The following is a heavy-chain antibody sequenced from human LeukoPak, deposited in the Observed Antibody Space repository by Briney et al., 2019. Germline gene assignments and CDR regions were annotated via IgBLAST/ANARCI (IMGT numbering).Heavy chain of an antibody. J-gene: IGHJ4*02. CDR2: IYYSGST. D-gene: IGHD7-27*01. Sequence: SETLSLTCTVSGGSISSYYWSWIRQPPGKGLEWIGYIYYSGSTNYNPSLKSRVTISVDTSKNQFSLKLGSVTAADTAVYYCARDRLGIDYWGQGTLVTVSS. CDR3: ARDRLGIDY. V-gene: IGHV4-59*01. CDR1: GGSISSYY.